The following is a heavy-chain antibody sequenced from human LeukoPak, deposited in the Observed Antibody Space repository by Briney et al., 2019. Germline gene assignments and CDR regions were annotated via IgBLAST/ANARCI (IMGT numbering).Heavy chain of an antibody. CDR2: ISAYNGNT. D-gene: IGHD3-22*01. CDR1: GYTFTSYG. CDR3: ATAIYYDSSGYYRGPLFDY. J-gene: IGHJ4*02. Sequence: ASVKVSCKASGYTFTSYGISWVRQAPGQGLEWMGWISAYNGNTNYAQKLQGRVTMTTDTSTSTAYMELRSLRSDDTAVYYCATAIYYDSSGYYRGPLFDYWGQGTLVTVSS. V-gene: IGHV1-18*01.